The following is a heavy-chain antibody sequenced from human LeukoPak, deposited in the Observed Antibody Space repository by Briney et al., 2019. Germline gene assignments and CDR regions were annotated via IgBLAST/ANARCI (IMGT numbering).Heavy chain of an antibody. D-gene: IGHD4-11*01. CDR2: INHSGST. V-gene: IGHV4-34*09. CDR3: ATLLDSNYNSYYYGMDV. CDR1: GGSFSGYY. Sequence: SETLSLTCAVYGGSFSGYYWSWIRQPPGKGLEWIGEINHSGSTNYNPSLKSRVTISVDTSKNQFSLKLSSVTAADTAVYYCATLLDSNYNSYYYGMDVWGQGTTVTVSS. J-gene: IGHJ6*02.